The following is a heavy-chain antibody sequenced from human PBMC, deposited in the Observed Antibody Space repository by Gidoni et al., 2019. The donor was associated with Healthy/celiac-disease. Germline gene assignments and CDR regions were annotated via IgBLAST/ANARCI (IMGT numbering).Heavy chain of an antibody. J-gene: IGHJ6*02. Sequence: EVQLLESGGGLVQPGGSLRLSCAASGFTFSSYAMSWVRQAPGKGLEWVSAISGSGGSTYYADSVKGRFTISRDNSKNTLYLQMNSLRAEDTAVYYCTYYYGSGSYLDYYYGMDVWGQGTTVTVSS. CDR1: GFTFSSYA. CDR2: ISGSGGST. V-gene: IGHV3-23*01. D-gene: IGHD3-10*01. CDR3: TYYYGSGSYLDYYYGMDV.